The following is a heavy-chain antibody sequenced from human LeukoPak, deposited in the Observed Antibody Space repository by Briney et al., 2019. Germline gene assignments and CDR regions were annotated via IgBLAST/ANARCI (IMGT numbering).Heavy chain of an antibody. V-gene: IGHV4-39*01. Sequence: SETLCLTCTASGCTISSSSYNWGWIRQPPGKGPEWIGSIYYSGSTYYNPSLKSRVTISVNTSKKQFYLQQSYVTASYSAVYYCANRGEKLFDYWGQGTLVTVSS. CDR3: ANRGEKLFDY. J-gene: IGHJ4*02. D-gene: IGHD3-10*01. CDR1: GCTISSSSYN. CDR2: IYYSGST.